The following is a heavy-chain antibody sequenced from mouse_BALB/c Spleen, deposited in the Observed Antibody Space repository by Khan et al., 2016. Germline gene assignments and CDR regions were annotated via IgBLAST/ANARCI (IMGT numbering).Heavy chain of an antibody. CDR2: ISYSGIT. Sequence: EVQLQESGPGLVKPSQSLSLTCTVTGYSITSDYAWNWIRQFPGNKLEWMGYISYSGITSYNPSLKSRISITRATSKNQFLLQLISVTTEDTATYYCADDRYYAWFPYWGQGTLVTVSA. V-gene: IGHV3-2*02. J-gene: IGHJ3*01. CDR3: ADDRYYAWFPY. D-gene: IGHD2-3*01. CDR1: GYSITSDYA.